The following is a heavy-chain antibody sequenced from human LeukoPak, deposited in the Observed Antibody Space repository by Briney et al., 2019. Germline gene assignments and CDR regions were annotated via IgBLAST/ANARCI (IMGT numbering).Heavy chain of an antibody. CDR1: GFTFSSYG. Sequence: GSLRLSCAASGFTFSSYGMRWVRQAPGKGLEWVAVISYDGSNKYYADSVKGRFTISRDNSKNTLYLQMNSLRAVDTAVYYCATPTYPWGQGTLVTVSS. CDR3: ATPTYP. D-gene: IGHD3-16*01. J-gene: IGHJ5*02. CDR2: ISYDGSNK. V-gene: IGHV3-30*03.